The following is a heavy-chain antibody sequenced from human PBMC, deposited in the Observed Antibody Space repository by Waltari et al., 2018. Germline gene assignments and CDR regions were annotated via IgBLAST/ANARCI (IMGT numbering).Heavy chain of an antibody. D-gene: IGHD2-2*01. Sequence: EVQLVESGGGLVQPGGSLRLSCAASGFTFSSYWMSWVRQAPGKGLAGVANIKQDGSEKYYVDSVKGLFTISRDNAKNSLYLQMNSLRAEDTAVYYCARDSAASYGMDGWGQGTTVTVSS. V-gene: IGHV3-7*04. CDR1: GFTFSSYW. CDR3: ARDSAASYGMDG. J-gene: IGHJ6*02. CDR2: IKQDGSEK.